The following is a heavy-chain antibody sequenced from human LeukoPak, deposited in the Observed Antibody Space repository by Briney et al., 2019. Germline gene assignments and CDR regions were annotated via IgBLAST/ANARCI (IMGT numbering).Heavy chain of an antibody. V-gene: IGHV3-7*01. CDR1: GFIFSIYW. Sequence: PGGSLRLSCAASGFIFSIYWMNWVRQAPGKGLEWVANIKQDGSERYYVDSVKGRFTISRDNAKNSLYLQMNSLRAEDTAVYYCAGGGYTYGLYWGQGDLVTVSS. CDR2: IKQDGSER. D-gene: IGHD5-18*01. CDR3: AGGGYTYGLY. J-gene: IGHJ4*02.